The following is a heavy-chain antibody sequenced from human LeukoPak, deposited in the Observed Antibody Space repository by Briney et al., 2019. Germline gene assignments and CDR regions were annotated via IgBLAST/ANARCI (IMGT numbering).Heavy chain of an antibody. Sequence: GGSLRLSCAASGFTFNNYAMSWVRQAPGKGMEWVSAISAGGDSAYYADSLKGRFTISRDNSKNTLYLQMNSLRAEDTAVHYCANLDYPNYFDYWGQGTLVTVSS. V-gene: IGHV3-23*01. D-gene: IGHD4-17*01. CDR2: ISAGGDSA. CDR3: ANLDYPNYFDY. CDR1: GFTFNNYA. J-gene: IGHJ4*02.